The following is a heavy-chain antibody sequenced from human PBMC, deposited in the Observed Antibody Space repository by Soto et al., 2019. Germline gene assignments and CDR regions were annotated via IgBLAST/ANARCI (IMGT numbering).Heavy chain of an antibody. CDR1: GGSFSGYY. Sequence: SETLSLTCAVYGGSFSGYYWSWIRQPPGKGLEWIGEINHSGSTNYNPSLKSRVTISVDTSKNQFSLKLSSVTAADTAVYYCARGRGLRYFDWDHDYWGQGTLVTVSS. J-gene: IGHJ4*02. CDR3: ARGRGLRYFDWDHDY. CDR2: INHSGST. D-gene: IGHD3-9*01. V-gene: IGHV4-34*01.